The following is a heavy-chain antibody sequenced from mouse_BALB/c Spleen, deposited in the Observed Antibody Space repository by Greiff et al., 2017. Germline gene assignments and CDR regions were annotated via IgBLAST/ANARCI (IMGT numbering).Heavy chain of an antibody. D-gene: IGHD4-1*01. CDR3: ARDLGRGPGFAY. Sequence: QVQLQQSGAELAKPGASVKMSCKASGYTFTSYWMHWVKQRPGQGLEWIGYINPSTGYTEYNQKFKDKATLTADKSSSTAYMQLSSLTSEDSAVYYCARDLGRGPGFAYWGQGTLVTVSA. V-gene: IGHV1-7*01. J-gene: IGHJ3*01. CDR2: INPSTGYT. CDR1: GYTFTSYW.